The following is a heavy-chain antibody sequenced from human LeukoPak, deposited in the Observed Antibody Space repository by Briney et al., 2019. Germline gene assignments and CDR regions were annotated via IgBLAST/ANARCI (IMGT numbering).Heavy chain of an antibody. V-gene: IGHV3-9*01. Sequence: GRSLRLSCVASGFSFDDYVMHWVRQAPGKGLEWVSFISWSSNSVAYADSVRGRFTISRDNAKNSLYLQMNSLRAEDTALYYCARDSRSWSYSYYYMDVWGIGTTVTVSS. CDR2: ISWSSNSV. D-gene: IGHD3-10*01. J-gene: IGHJ6*03. CDR3: ARDSRSWSYSYYYMDV. CDR1: GFSFDDYV.